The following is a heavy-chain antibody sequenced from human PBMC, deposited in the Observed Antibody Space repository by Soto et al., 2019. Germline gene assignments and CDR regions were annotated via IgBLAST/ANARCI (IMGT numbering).Heavy chain of an antibody. CDR1: GFSLSTRELC. J-gene: IGHJ4*02. D-gene: IGHD1-26*01. CDR2: IDWDDDK. CDR3: ARTVGGGSYYFDY. V-gene: IGHV2-70*01. Sequence: SGPTLVNPTQTLTLTRTFSGFSLSTRELCVSWIRQPPGKALEWLALIDWDDDKYYSTSLKTRLTISKDTSKNQVVLTVTNMDPVDTATYYCARTVGGGSYYFDYWGQGTLVTVSS.